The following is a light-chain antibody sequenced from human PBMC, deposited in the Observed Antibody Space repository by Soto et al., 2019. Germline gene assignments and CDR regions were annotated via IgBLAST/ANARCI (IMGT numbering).Light chain of an antibody. V-gene: IGLV2-14*03. CDR1: SSDVGGYNF. J-gene: IGLJ1*01. CDR3: CSYRSSSTHV. CDR2: DVN. Sequence: QSALTQPASVSGSPGQSITISCTGTSSDVGGYNFVSWYQQHPGKVPKLMIFDVNRRPSGVSDRFSGSKSGNTASLTISGRQAEDEGDYYCCSYRSSSTHVFGSGTKVTVL.